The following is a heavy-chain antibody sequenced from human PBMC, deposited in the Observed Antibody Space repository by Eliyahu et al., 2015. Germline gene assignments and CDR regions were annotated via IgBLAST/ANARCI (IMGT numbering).Heavy chain of an antibody. D-gene: IGHD4-17*01. CDR1: GXXFSTYW. J-gene: IGHJ4*02. V-gene: IGHV3-74*03. Sequence: EVQLVESGXGLVQPGGSLRLXXXASGXXFSTYWMHWVRQAPGKGLVWVSRVNNDGLTTTYADSVRGRFTISRDNAKNTLYLQMNSLGVEDTAVYYCARFRNGDYYSDFWGQGTLVTVSS. CDR2: VNNDGLTT. CDR3: ARFRNGDYYSDF.